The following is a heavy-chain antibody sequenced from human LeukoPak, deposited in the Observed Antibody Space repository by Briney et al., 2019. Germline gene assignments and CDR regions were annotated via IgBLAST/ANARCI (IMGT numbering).Heavy chain of an antibody. Sequence: SQTLSLTCTVSGGSISSGGYYWSWIRQHPGTGLEWIGYIYYSGSTYYNPSLKSRVTISVDTSKNQFSLKLSSVTAADTAVYYCAREAVRGPNYFDYWGQGTLVTVSS. J-gene: IGHJ4*02. D-gene: IGHD3-16*01. V-gene: IGHV4-31*03. CDR1: GGSISSGGYY. CDR3: AREAVRGPNYFDY. CDR2: IYYSGST.